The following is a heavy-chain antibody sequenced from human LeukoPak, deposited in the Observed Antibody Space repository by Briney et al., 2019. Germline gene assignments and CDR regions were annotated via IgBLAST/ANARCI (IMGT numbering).Heavy chain of an antibody. D-gene: IGHD3-22*01. J-gene: IGHJ4*02. CDR3: ARGDDSSGNFDY. CDR1: GGSISSGDYY. CDR2: IYYSGST. Sequence: SETLSLTCAVSGGSISSGDYYWSWIRQPPGKGLEWIGYIYYSGSTYYNPSLKSRVTISVDTSKNQFSLKLSSVTAADTAVYYCARGDDSSGNFDYWGQGTLVTVSS. V-gene: IGHV4-30-4*02.